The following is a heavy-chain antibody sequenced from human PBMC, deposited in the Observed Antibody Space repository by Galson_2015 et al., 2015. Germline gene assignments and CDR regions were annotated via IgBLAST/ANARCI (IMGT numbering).Heavy chain of an antibody. CDR1: GGSFSGYY. D-gene: IGHD1-26*01. V-gene: IGHV4-34*01. CDR2: INHSGST. Sequence: LSLPCAVYGGSFSGYYWSWLRQPPGKGLEWIGEINHSGSTNYNPSLKSRVTISVDTSRNQFSLTLSSVTAADTAVYYRARGEFWGWGARDYWGQGTLVTVSS. CDR3: ARGEFWGWGARDY. J-gene: IGHJ4*02.